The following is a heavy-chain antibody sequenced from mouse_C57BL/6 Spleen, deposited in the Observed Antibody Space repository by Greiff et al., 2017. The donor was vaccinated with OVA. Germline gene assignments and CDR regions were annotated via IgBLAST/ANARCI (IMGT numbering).Heavy chain of an antibody. CDR2: IDTNSGGT. J-gene: IGHJ3*01. D-gene: IGHD4-1*01. Sequence: QVQLQQPGAELVKPGASVKLSCTASGYTFTSYWMHWVQQRPGRGLEWIGRIDTNSGGTKYHEKFQSKATLSVDNPYSTAYMQHSSLTSEDSAVYYCANNWEGFAYWGQGTLVTVSA. CDR3: ANNWEGFAY. V-gene: IGHV1-72*01. CDR1: GYTFTSYW.